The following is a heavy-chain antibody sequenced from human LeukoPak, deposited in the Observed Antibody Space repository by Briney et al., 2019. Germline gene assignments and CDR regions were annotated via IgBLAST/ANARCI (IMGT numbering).Heavy chain of an antibody. V-gene: IGHV4-34*01. Sequence: PSETLSLTCAVYGGPFTDYYWTWIRQPPGMGLEWIGDINHSGSTSYKPSLKSRVSISVDTSKNQFSLRRRSVTAADTAVYYCARGKTYFDFWSGLGNWFDPWGQGTLVTVSS. CDR1: GGPFTDYY. CDR3: ARGKTYFDFWSGLGNWFDP. D-gene: IGHD3-3*01. CDR2: INHSGST. J-gene: IGHJ5*02.